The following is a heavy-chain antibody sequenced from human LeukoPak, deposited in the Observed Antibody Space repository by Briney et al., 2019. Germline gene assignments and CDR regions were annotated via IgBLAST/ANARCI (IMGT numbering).Heavy chain of an antibody. Sequence: PGGSLRLSCAASGFTFSSYGMHWVRQAPGKGLEWVAFIRYDGSNKYYADSVKGRFTISRDNSKNTLYLQMNSLRAEDTAVYYCAKRVEWLSRSAYHYYMDVWGKGTTVTVSS. J-gene: IGHJ6*03. V-gene: IGHV3-30*02. CDR2: IRYDGSNK. D-gene: IGHD3-3*01. CDR3: AKRVEWLSRSAYHYYMDV. CDR1: GFTFSSYG.